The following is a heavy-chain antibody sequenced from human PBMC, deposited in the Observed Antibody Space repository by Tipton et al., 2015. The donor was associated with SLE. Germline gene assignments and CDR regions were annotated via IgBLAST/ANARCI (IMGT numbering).Heavy chain of an antibody. J-gene: IGHJ6*02. CDR2: ISYDGSNK. CDR1: GFTFSSYG. D-gene: IGHD2-15*01. V-gene: IGHV3-30*18. Sequence: SLRLSCAASGFTFSSYGMHWVRQAPGKGLEWVAVISYDGSNKYYADSVKGRFTISRDNSKNTLFLQMNSLTPEDTAVYYCAKSRVASAATVLDYYYGMDVWGQGTTVTVSS. CDR3: AKSRVASAATVLDYYYGMDV.